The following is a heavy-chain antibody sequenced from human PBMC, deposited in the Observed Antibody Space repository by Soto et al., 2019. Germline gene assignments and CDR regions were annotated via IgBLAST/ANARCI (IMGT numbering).Heavy chain of an antibody. CDR3: ARGVQWGGSYHYFDY. J-gene: IGHJ4*02. CDR2: IWYDGSNK. D-gene: IGHD1-26*01. CDR1: GFTFSSYG. V-gene: IGHV3-33*01. Sequence: SLRLSCAASGFTFSSYGMHWVRQAPGKGLEWVAVIWYDGSNKYYADSVKGRFTISRDNSKNTLYLQMNSLRAEDTAVYYCARGVQWGGSYHYFDYWGQGTLVTVSS.